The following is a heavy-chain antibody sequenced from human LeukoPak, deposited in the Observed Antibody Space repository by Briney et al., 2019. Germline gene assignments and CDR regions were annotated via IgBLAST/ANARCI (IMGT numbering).Heavy chain of an antibody. D-gene: IGHD5-18*01. CDR1: GGTFSSYA. J-gene: IGHJ4*02. Sequence: SVTVSFKASGGTFSSYAISWARQAPGQGLEGMGRIIPIFGTENYAQKLQGRVTITTDESTSTAYMELNSLRSEDTAVYYCARGGTWIQEYYFDYWGQGTLVTVSS. CDR3: ARGGTWIQEYYFDY. V-gene: IGHV1-69*05. CDR2: IIPIFGTE.